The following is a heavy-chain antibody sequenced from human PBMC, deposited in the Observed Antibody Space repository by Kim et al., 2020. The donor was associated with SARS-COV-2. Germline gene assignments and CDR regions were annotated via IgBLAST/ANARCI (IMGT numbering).Heavy chain of an antibody. J-gene: IGHJ5*02. CDR1: GGSMNSYY. V-gene: IGHV4-59*01. CDR3: VRSCYGSGSYDNTACWVDP. D-gene: IGHD3-10*01. Sequence: SETLSLTCTVFGGSMNSYYWSWIRQPPGKGLEWIGYISYTGITNYNPSLKSRVTMSVDTSKNQFSLRLTSVTAADTAVYFCVRSCYGSGSYDNTACWVDP. CDR2: ISYTGIT.